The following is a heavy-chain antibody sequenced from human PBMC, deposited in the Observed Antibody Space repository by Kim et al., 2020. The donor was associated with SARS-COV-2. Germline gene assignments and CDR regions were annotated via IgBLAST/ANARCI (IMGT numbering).Heavy chain of an antibody. V-gene: IGHV1-2*04. Sequence: ASVKVSCKASGYTFTGYYMHWVRQAPGQGLEWMGWINPNSGGTNYAQKFQGWVTMTRDTSISTAYMELSRLRSDDTAVYYCARGGKTTVVTSNWFDPWGQGTLVTVSS. CDR2: INPNSGGT. J-gene: IGHJ5*02. D-gene: IGHD4-17*01. CDR1: GYTFTGYY. CDR3: ARGGKTTVVTSNWFDP.